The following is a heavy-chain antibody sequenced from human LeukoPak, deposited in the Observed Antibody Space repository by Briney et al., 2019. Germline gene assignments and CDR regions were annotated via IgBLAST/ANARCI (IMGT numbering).Heavy chain of an antibody. CDR1: GGSISSSSYY. V-gene: IGHV4-39*01. CDR2: IYYSGST. J-gene: IGHJ6*03. CDR3: ARRGSSPNYYYYYMDV. D-gene: IGHD6-6*01. Sequence: PSETLSLTCTVSGGSISSSSYYWGWIRQPPGTGLEWIGSIYYSGSTYYNPSLKSRVTISVDTSKNQFSLKLSSVTAADTAVYYCARRGSSPNYYYYYMDVWGKGTTVTVSS.